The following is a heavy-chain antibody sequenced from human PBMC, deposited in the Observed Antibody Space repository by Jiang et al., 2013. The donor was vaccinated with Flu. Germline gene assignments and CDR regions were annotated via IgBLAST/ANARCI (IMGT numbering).Heavy chain of an antibody. CDR1: VAPSVVTT. CDR3: ATHPVFFDSSGHVRTP. D-gene: IGHD3-22*01. Sequence: RGLVKPSDDPRPSPALSLVAPSVVTTGAGSGTPPREGTGVDWIYLLQWETHYNPSLKSRVTISIDTSKNHLSLKLTSVTAADTAVYYCATHPVFFDSSGHVRTPWGPGTLLTVSS. J-gene: IGHJ4*02. V-gene: IGHV4-59*08. CDR2: LLQWET.